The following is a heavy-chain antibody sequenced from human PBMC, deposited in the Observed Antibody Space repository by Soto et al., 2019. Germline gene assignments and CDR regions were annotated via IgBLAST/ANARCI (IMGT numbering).Heavy chain of an antibody. CDR3: ARDHAYYYDSSGYYDY. CDR1: GFTFSSYG. Sequence: GGSLRLSCAASGFTFSSYGMHWVRQAPGKGLEWVAVIWYDGSNKYYADSVKGRFTISRDNSKNTLYLQMNSLRAEDTAVYYCARDHAYYYDSSGYYDYWGQGTLVTVSS. D-gene: IGHD3-22*01. CDR2: IWYDGSNK. J-gene: IGHJ4*02. V-gene: IGHV3-33*01.